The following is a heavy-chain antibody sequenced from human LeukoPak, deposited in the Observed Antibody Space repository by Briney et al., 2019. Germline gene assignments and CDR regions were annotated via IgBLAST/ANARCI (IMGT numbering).Heavy chain of an antibody. CDR1: GFPFIEYS. CDR2: IGIESGKT. CDR3: ARDRLGYDSSGFNY. Sequence: GGSLRLSCTASGFPFIEYSMNWVRQVPGKGLEWIAYIGIESGKTRYADSVRGRFTISADKTRNSLYLQMNSLRVEDTAVYYCARDRLGYDSSGFNYWGQGTLVTVSS. J-gene: IGHJ4*02. D-gene: IGHD3-22*01. V-gene: IGHV3-48*01.